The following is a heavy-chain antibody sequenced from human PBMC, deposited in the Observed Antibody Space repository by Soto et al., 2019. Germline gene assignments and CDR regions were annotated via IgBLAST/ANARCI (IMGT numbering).Heavy chain of an antibody. Sequence: TCNVSGVSISKFYWAWIRKTAGNGLEWMGRVYATGTTDYNPSLRSRVAMSVDISKKTFSLRLRSVTGADSGVYYCVRDGSKSLRDWFDPWGQGILVTVSS. J-gene: IGHJ5*02. V-gene: IGHV4-4*07. CDR1: GVSISKFY. CDR3: VRDGSKSLRDWFDP. CDR2: VYATGTT.